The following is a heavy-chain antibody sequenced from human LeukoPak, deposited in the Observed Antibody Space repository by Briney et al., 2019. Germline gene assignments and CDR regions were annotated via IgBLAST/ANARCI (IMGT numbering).Heavy chain of an antibody. V-gene: IGHV3-66*01. D-gene: IGHD6-19*01. CDR1: GFTVSSNY. CDR2: IYSGGST. J-gene: IGHJ3*02. CDR3: ARDLRWGSGWYYAFDI. Sequence: GGSLRLSCAASGFTVSSNYMSWVRQAPGKGPEWVSVIYSGGSTYYADSVKGRFTISRDNSKNTLYLQMNSLRAEDTAVYYCARDLRWGSGWYYAFDIWGQGTMVTVSS.